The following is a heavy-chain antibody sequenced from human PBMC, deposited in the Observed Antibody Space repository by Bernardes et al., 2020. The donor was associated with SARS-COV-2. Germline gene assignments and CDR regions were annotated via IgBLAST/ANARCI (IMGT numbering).Heavy chain of an antibody. J-gene: IGHJ4*02. CDR2: ISGRSDYT. CDR1: GFSFRTTV. Sequence: GGSLRLSCSASGFSFRTTVMTWVRQAPGKGLEWVSSISGRSDYTYYGDSVKGRFTISRDNSNNTVYLQLTSLRVEDTAVYYCTSSLRGYSSGFWGQGTLVTVSS. V-gene: IGHV3-23*01. D-gene: IGHD5-18*01. CDR3: TSSLRGYSSGF.